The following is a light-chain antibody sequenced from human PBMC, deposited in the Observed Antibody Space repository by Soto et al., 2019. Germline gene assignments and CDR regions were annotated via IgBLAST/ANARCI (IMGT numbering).Light chain of an antibody. J-gene: IGKJ1*01. CDR2: WAS. V-gene: IGKV4-1*01. CDR1: HSVLSSSDNQNY. CDR3: QHYNSYSEA. Sequence: DFLMTQSPDSLAVSLGERATINCKSSHSVLSSSDNQNYLAWFQQKPGQPPKLIMYWASTRKSGVPDRFSGSGSGTEFTLTISSLQPDDFATYYCQHYNSYSEAFGQGTKVDI.